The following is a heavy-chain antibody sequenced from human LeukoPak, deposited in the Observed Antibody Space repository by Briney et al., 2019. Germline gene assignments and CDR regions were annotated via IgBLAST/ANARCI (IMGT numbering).Heavy chain of an antibody. J-gene: IGHJ4*02. CDR3: ARDNGSGSYYAGGAFDY. CDR2: IYYSGST. D-gene: IGHD1-26*01. Sequence: SETLSLTCTVSGGSISSYYWSWLRQPPGKGLEWIGYIYYSGSTNYNPSLKSRVTMSVDTSKNQFSLNLSSVTAADTAVYYCARDNGSGSYYAGGAFDYWGQGTLVTVSS. V-gene: IGHV4-59*01. CDR1: GGSISSYY.